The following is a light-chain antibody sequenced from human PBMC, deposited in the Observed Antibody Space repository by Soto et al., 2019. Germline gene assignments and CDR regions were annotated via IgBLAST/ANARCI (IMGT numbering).Light chain of an antibody. J-gene: IGKJ3*01. CDR1: QDINNF. V-gene: IGKV1-9*01. CDR2: AAS. Sequence: DIQLTQSPSFLSASVGDRVTITCRASQDINNFLAWYQQKPGKAPKLLIYAASTLQSGVPSRFSGSRAGTEFTLTISSLQPEDFATYYCQQLNSYPLTFGPGNKVDIK. CDR3: QQLNSYPLT.